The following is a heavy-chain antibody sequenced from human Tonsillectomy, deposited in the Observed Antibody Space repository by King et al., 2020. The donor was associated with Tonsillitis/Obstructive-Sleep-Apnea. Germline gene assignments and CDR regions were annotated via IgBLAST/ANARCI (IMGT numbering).Heavy chain of an antibody. J-gene: IGHJ2*01. V-gene: IGHV4-31*03. CDR1: GGSISSGGYY. Sequence: VQLQESGPGLVKPSQTLSLTCTVSGGSISSGGYYWSWIRQHPGKGLEWIGYIYYSGSTYYNPSLKSRVTISVDTSKNQFSLKLSSVTAADTAGYYCARDSGDCGGDCYSRNYWYFDLWGRGTLVTVSS. D-gene: IGHD2-21*02. CDR2: IYYSGST. CDR3: ARDSGDCGGDCYSRNYWYFDL.